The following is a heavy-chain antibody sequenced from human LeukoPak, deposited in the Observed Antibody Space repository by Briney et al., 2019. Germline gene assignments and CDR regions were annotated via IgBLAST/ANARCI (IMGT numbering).Heavy chain of an antibody. V-gene: IGHV1-2*02. Sequence: GASVKVSCKASGYTLTGYYMHLVRQAPGQGLEWMGWINPNSGGTNYAQKFQGRVTMTRDTSISTAYMELSRLRPDDTAVYYCARRDTGYSSLYWGQGTLVTVSS. J-gene: IGHJ4*02. CDR2: INPNSGGT. CDR3: ARRDTGYSSLY. D-gene: IGHD6-13*01. CDR1: GYTLTGYY.